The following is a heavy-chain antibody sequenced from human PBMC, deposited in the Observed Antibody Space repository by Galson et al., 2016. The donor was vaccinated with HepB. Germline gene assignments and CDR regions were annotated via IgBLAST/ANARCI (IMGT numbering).Heavy chain of an antibody. CDR2: IKSDGRST. CDR1: GFTFSDYW. J-gene: IGHJ4*02. CDR3: ARTRGGYSPGDY. Sequence: SLRLSCAASGFTFSDYWMPWIRQVPGKGLVWVSRIKSDGRSTTYVDSVKGRFTISRDNAKNTVYLEMHSLRDEDTAVYYCARTRGGYSPGDYWGQGTLVTVSS. V-gene: IGHV3-74*03. D-gene: IGHD3-10*01.